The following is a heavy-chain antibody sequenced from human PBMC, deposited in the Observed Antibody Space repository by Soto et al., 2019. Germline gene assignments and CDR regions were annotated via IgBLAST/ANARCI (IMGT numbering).Heavy chain of an antibody. CDR3: ASSYYDSSGYAAWYFDL. Sequence: SVKVSCKASGGTFSSYAISWVRQAPGQGLEWMGGIIPIFGTANYAQKFQGRVTITADKSTSTAYMELSSLRSEDTAVYYCASSYYDSSGYAAWYFDLWGRGTLVTV. D-gene: IGHD3-22*01. J-gene: IGHJ2*01. CDR2: IIPIFGTA. V-gene: IGHV1-69*06. CDR1: GGTFSSYA.